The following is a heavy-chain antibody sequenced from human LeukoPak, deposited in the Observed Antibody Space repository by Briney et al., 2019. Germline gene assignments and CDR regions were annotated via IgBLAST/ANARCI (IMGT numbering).Heavy chain of an antibody. V-gene: IGHV4-59*08. Sequence: SETLSLTCTVSGGSISSYYWSWIRQPPGKGLEWIGYIYYSGSTNYNPSLKSRVTISVDTSKNQFSLKLSSVTAADTAVYYCARLDYSNYLGYYYYYMDVWGKGTTVTVSS. CDR2: IYYSGST. CDR1: GGSISSYY. CDR3: ARLDYSNYLGYYYYYMDV. J-gene: IGHJ6*03. D-gene: IGHD4-11*01.